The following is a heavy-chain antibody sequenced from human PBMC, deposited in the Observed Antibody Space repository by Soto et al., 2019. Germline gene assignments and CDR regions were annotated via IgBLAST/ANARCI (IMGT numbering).Heavy chain of an antibody. V-gene: IGHV1-3*01. Sequence: QVQLVQSGAEVKKPGASVKVSCKASGYTFTSYAMHWVRQAPGQRLEWMGWINAGNGNTKYSQKFQGRVTITRDTSASTAYMELSSLRSEDTAVYYCARDRDPFYYYYMDVWGKGTTVTVSS. CDR1: GYTFTSYA. J-gene: IGHJ6*03. CDR3: ARDRDPFYYYYMDV. CDR2: INAGNGNT.